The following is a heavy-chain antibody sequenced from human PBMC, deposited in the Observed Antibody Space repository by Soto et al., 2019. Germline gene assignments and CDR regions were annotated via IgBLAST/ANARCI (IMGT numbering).Heavy chain of an antibody. CDR2: ISAYNGNT. CDR1: GYTFTSYG. D-gene: IGHD6-19*01. CDR3: ATSRVSITVAGETEYYFDY. Sequence: ASVKVSFKASGYTFTSYGISWVRQAPGQGLEWMGWISAYNGNTNYAQKLQGRVTMTTDTSKSTAYMELRSLRSDDTAVYYCATSRVSITVAGETEYYFDYWGQGTLVTVSS. J-gene: IGHJ4*02. V-gene: IGHV1-18*01.